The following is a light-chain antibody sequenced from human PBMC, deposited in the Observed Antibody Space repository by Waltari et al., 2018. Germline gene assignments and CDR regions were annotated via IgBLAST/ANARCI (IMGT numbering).Light chain of an antibody. CDR1: QSVATY. V-gene: IGKV3-11*01. CDR3: QQRTDWLYT. CDR2: DGN. Sequence: EVVLTQSPGTLSLFPGERATLSCRASQSVATYLAWFQQRPGQAPRLLIYDGNKRATGIPSRFSGSCYGTAFTRTLSSLEPEDFAVYYCQQRTDWLYTFGQGTKLEIK. J-gene: IGKJ2*01.